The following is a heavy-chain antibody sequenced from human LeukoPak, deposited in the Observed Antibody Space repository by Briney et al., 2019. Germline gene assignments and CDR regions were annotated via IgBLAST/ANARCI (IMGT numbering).Heavy chain of an antibody. CDR3: ARGPGNYCSSTSCHPVDY. J-gene: IGHJ4*02. Sequence: PSETLSLTCTVSGGSISSGGYYWSWLRQHPGKGLEWIGYIYYSGSTYYNPSLKSRVTISVDTSKNQFSLKLSSVTAADTAVYYCARGPGNYCSSTSCHPVDYWGQGTLVTVSS. CDR2: IYYSGST. V-gene: IGHV4-31*03. CDR1: GGSISSGGYY. D-gene: IGHD2-2*01.